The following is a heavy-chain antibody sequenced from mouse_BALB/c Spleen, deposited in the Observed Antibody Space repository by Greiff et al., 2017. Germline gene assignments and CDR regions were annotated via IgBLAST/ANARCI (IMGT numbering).Heavy chain of an antibody. CDR1: GYSITSDYA. D-gene: IGHD2-4*01. CDR3: ARSPYDYDYFDY. V-gene: IGHV3-2*02. Sequence: DVKLQESGPGLVKPSQSLSLTCTVTGYSITSDYAWNWIRQFPGNKLEWMGYISYSGSTSYNPSLKSRISITRDTSKNQFFLQLNSVTTEDTATYYCARSPYDYDYFDYWGQGTTLTVSS. CDR2: ISYSGST. J-gene: IGHJ2*01.